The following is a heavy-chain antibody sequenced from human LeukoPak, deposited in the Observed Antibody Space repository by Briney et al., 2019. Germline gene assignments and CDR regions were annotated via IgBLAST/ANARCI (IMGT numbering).Heavy chain of an antibody. V-gene: IGHV4-38-2*02. CDR1: AYTFSNGFL. J-gene: IGHJ5*02. D-gene: IGHD1-26*01. CDR2: IYHSGTT. CDR3: TRLSHVAGAAKVSWFDP. Sequence: PSETLSLTCTVSAYTFSNGFLWGWVRPPPGKGVEWIGSIYHSGTTYYNPSLKSRVTMSVDTSKNQFSLKLSSVTAADTAVYYCTRLSHVAGAAKVSWFDPWGQGTLVTVSS.